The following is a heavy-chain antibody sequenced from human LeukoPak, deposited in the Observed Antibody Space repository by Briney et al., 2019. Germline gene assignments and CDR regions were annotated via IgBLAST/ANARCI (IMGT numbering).Heavy chain of an antibody. Sequence: PSETLSLTCAVYGGSFSGYYWSLIRQPPGKGLEWIGEINHSGSTNYNPSLKSRVTISVDTSKNQFSLKLSSVTAADTAVYYCARVRSGSYYYLRAFDIWGQGTMVTVSS. D-gene: IGHD1-26*01. CDR2: INHSGST. V-gene: IGHV4-34*01. J-gene: IGHJ3*02. CDR1: GGSFSGYY. CDR3: ARVRSGSYYYLRAFDI.